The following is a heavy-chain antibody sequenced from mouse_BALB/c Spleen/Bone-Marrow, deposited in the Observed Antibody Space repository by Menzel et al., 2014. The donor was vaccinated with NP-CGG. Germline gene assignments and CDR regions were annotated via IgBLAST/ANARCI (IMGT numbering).Heavy chain of an antibody. CDR1: GYTFTSYY. D-gene: IGHD2-4*01. V-gene: IGHV1S56*01. Sequence: QVQLQQSGPELVKPGASVRISCKASGYTFTSYYIHRVKQRPGQGLEWIGWIFPGNFYTKFNENFKGRATLTADKSSSTAYMHLSSLTSEDSAVYFCARDDYDYWGQGTTLTVSS. CDR3: ARDDYDY. J-gene: IGHJ2*01. CDR2: IFPGNFYT.